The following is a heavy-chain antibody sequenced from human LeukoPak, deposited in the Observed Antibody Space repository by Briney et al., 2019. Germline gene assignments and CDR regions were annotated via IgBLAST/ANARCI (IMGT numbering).Heavy chain of an antibody. CDR3: TRDDYGDYSPFDY. Sequence: PGGSLRLSCLASGFTFSNTWMNWVRQAPGKGLEWVARIRSKRDGGTTDYAAPVKGRFTISRDDSKSIAYLQMNSLKTEDTAVYYCTRDDYGDYSPFDYWGQGTLVSVSS. CDR2: IRSKRDGGTT. D-gene: IGHD4-17*01. J-gene: IGHJ4*02. CDR1: GFTFSNTW. V-gene: IGHV3-15*07.